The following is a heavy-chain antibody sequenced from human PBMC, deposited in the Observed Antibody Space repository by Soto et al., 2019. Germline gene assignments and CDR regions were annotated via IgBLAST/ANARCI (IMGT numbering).Heavy chain of an antibody. J-gene: IGHJ6*03. CDR2: FDPEDGET. CDR3: ATSPAANYYYYMDV. D-gene: IGHD6-13*01. Sequence: ASVKVSCKVSGYTLTELSMHWVRQAPGKGLEWMGGFDPEDGETIYAQKFQGRVTMTEDTSTDTAYMELSSLRSEDTAVYYCATSPAANYYYYMDVWGKGTTVTVSS. CDR1: GYTLTELS. V-gene: IGHV1-24*01.